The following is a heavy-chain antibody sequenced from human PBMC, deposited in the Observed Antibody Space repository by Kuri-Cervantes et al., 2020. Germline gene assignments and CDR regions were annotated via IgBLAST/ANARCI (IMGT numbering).Heavy chain of an antibody. CDR2: ISGSGGST. CDR3: ALLGYSYGYYFDY. Sequence: GGSLRLSCAASGFTFSSYGMHWVRQAPGKGLEWVSAISGSGGSTYYADSVKGRFTISRDNSKNTLYLQMNSLRAEDTAVYYCALLGYSYGYYFDYWGQGTLVTVSS. D-gene: IGHD5-18*01. J-gene: IGHJ4*02. V-gene: IGHV3-23*01. CDR1: GFTFSSYG.